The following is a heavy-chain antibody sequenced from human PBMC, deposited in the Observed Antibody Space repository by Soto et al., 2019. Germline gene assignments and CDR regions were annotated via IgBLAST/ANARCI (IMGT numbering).Heavy chain of an antibody. V-gene: IGHV4-31*03. Sequence: TLCLTCTVAGGYINSGGCYWSWLRQHPGKGLEWIGYIYYSGSTYYNPSLKSRVTISVDTSKNQFSLKLSSVTAADTAVYYCARQPITMVRGVPTHFDYWGQGTLVTVSS. D-gene: IGHD3-10*01. J-gene: IGHJ4*02. CDR2: IYYSGST. CDR1: GGYINSGGCY. CDR3: ARQPITMVRGVPTHFDY.